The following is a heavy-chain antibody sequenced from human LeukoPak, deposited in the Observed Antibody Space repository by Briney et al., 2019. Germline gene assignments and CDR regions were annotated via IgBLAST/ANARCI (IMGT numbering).Heavy chain of an antibody. CDR3: AKAPIAGTRWFDP. Sequence: GGSLRLSCAASGFTFSTYAMSWVRQAPGKGLDWVSTISGSGSGTYCADSVKGRFTISRDNSKNTLYLHMDSLRAEDTAVYYCAKAPIAGTRWFDPWGQGTLVTVSS. J-gene: IGHJ5*02. D-gene: IGHD6-13*01. CDR1: GFTFSTYA. CDR2: ISGSGSGT. V-gene: IGHV3-23*01.